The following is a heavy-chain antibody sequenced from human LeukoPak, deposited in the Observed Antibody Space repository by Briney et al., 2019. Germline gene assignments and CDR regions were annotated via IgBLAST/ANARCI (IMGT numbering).Heavy chain of an antibody. Sequence: PGGSPRLSCAASGLNLTTYAMGWVRQAPGKGLEWVSVISDRGDSTYYGDSVKGRFTISRDSSKNTLYLQMNSLGGEDTALYYCAKGRWGLTINNFDLWGQGTMVTVSS. CDR3: AKGRWGLTINNFDL. CDR2: ISDRGDST. J-gene: IGHJ3*01. CDR1: GLNLTTYA. V-gene: IGHV3-23*01. D-gene: IGHD3/OR15-3a*01.